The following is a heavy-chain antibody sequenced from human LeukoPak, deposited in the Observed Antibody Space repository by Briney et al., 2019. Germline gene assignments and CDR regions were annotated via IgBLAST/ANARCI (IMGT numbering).Heavy chain of an antibody. Sequence: SQTLSLTCTVSGGSISSGDYYWSWIRQPPGKGLEWIGYIYYSGSTYYNPSLKSRVTISVDTSKNQFSLKLSSVTAADTAVYYCARAVSDYYDSSGYSLFDYWGQGTLVTVSS. CDR3: ARAVSDYYDSSGYSLFDY. CDR2: IYYSGST. D-gene: IGHD3-22*01. CDR1: GGSISSGDYY. J-gene: IGHJ4*02. V-gene: IGHV4-30-4*01.